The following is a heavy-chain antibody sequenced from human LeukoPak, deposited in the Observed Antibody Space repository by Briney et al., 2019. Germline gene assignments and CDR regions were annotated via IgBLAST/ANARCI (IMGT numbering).Heavy chain of an antibody. CDR2: IYYSGST. J-gene: IGHJ6*02. CDR1: GGSISSYY. CDR3: ARAPLQTYYYYYYGMDV. Sequence: SETLSLTCTVSGGSISSYYWSWIRQPPGKGLEWIGYIYYSGSTNYNPSLKSRVTISVDTSKNQFSLKLSSVTAADTAVYYCARAPLQTYYYYYYGMDVWGQGTTVTVSS. V-gene: IGHV4-59*01.